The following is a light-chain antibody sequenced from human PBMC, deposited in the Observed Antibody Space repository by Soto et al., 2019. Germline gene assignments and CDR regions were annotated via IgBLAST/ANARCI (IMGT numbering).Light chain of an antibody. CDR3: QKYNSAPRT. V-gene: IGKV1-27*01. CDR2: AAS. CDR1: QGISNY. Sequence: DLQMTQSPSSLSASVGDRVTITCRASQGISNYLAWYQQKPGKVPKLLIYAASTLQSGVPSRFSGSGSGTDFTLTISSLPPEDVATYYCQKYNSAPRTFGQGTKVEI. J-gene: IGKJ1*01.